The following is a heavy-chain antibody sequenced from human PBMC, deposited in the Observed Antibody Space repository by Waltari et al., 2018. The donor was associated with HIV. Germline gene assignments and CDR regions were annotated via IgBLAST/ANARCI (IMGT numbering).Heavy chain of an antibody. Sequence: EVQLVESGGGLVKPGGSLRLSCTTSGFTVTDAWMSWVRQAPGEGLGWVVRIKSQNDGGTTDYAAPVKGRFTISGDDSKNTVFLQMNSLKPEVTAVYYCATVGGGTRDFWGQGTLVIVSS. J-gene: IGHJ4*02. D-gene: IGHD3-16*01. CDR1: GFTVTDAW. V-gene: IGHV3-15*01. CDR3: ATVGGGTRDF. CDR2: IKSQNDGGTT.